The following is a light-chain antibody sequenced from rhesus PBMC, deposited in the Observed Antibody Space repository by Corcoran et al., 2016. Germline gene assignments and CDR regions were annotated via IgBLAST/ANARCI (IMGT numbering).Light chain of an antibody. Sequence: DIQLTQSPSSLSASVGDRVTITCRARQGIISYLAWYQQKPGKAPKLLIYDASILQSGVPSRFSGSGSRTDFTLTSRHLQPGDFAIYFCQQRKSYPLTFGGGTKVEIK. CDR1: QGIISY. J-gene: IGKJ4*01. CDR3: QQRKSYPLT. V-gene: IGKV1-38*01. CDR2: DAS.